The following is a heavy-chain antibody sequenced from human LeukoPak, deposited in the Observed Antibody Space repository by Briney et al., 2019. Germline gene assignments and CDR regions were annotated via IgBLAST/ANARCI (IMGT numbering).Heavy chain of an antibody. CDR2: IRYDGSNK. Sequence: GGSLRLSCAASGFTFSSYGMHWVRQAPGKGLEWVAFIRYDGSNKYYADSVKGRFTISRDNSKNTLYLQMNSLRAEDTAVYYCAKSLRYNWNYGYYYYMDVWGKGTTVTVSS. V-gene: IGHV3-30*02. CDR3: AKSLRYNWNYGYYYYMDV. J-gene: IGHJ6*03. D-gene: IGHD1-7*01. CDR1: GFTFSSYG.